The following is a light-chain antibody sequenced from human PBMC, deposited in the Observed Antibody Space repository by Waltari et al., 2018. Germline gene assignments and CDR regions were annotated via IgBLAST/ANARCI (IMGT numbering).Light chain of an antibody. V-gene: IGLV2-14*01. J-gene: IGLJ3*02. CDR1: SRDVGGYKY. Sequence: QSALTQPASVSGAPGQSITIPCTGTSRDVGGYKYVSWYQQHPGKAPKLMIYDVSKRPSGFSNRFSGSKSGNTASLTISGLQAEDEADYYCSSYTSSSTLVFGGGTKLTVL. CDR2: DVS. CDR3: SSYTSSSTLV.